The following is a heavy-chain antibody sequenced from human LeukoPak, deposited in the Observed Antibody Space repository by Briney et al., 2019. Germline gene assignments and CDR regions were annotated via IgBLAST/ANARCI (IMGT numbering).Heavy chain of an antibody. CDR3: ATTSRDVLDYFFAH. V-gene: IGHV3-48*03. D-gene: IGHD6-6*01. Sequence: GGSLRLSCEASGITFNLYEMNWVRQAPGKGLEWVAHISRDGDTIFYTDSVKGRFSISRDNAKKSLSLQMNNLRAEDTALYYCATTSRDVLDYFFAHWGQGTLVTVSS. CDR1: GITFNLYE. CDR2: ISRDGDTI. J-gene: IGHJ4*02.